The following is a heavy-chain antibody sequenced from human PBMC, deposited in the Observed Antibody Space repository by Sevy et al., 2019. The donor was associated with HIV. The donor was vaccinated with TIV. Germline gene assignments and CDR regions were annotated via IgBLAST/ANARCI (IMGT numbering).Heavy chain of an antibody. CDR2: ISYDGSNK. CDR1: GITFSSHA. V-gene: IGHV3-30-3*01. D-gene: IGHD4-17*01. J-gene: IGHJ4*02. CDR3: ARADYGDYSGEFDY. Sequence: GGSLRLSCAASGITFSSHAMHWVRQAPGKGLEWVTIISYDGSNKYYADSVKGRFTISRDNSKNSLYLKMNSLRAEEVAVYYCARADYGDYSGEFDYWGQGTLVTVSS.